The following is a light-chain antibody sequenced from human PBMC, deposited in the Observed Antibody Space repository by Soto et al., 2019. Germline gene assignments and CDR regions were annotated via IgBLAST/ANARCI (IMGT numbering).Light chain of an antibody. CDR3: EQCGSWLIT. V-gene: IGKV3-20*01. CDR1: QSVSSSY. CDR2: DAS. J-gene: IGKJ3*01. Sequence: EIVLTQSPGTLSLSPGERATLSCRASQSVSSSYLAWYQQKPGQAPRLLIYDASIRATGIPERFSGSGSGTDFTLTISRLEPEDFAVYYSEQCGSWLITFGHGTKVDI.